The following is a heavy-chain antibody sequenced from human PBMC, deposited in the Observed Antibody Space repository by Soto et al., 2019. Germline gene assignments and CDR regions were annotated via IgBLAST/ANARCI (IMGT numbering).Heavy chain of an antibody. V-gene: IGHV1-18*01. Sequence: ASVKVSCKAYGYTFTSYGISWVRQAPGQGLECMGWISAYNGKTNYAQRSQGRVTMTTDTSTSTAYVEVRSLRSDDTAVYYCARDALIPTITGARFDPWGQGTLVTVSS. CDR1: GYTFTSYG. CDR3: ARDALIPTITGARFDP. CDR2: ISAYNGKT. J-gene: IGHJ5*02. D-gene: IGHD1-20*01.